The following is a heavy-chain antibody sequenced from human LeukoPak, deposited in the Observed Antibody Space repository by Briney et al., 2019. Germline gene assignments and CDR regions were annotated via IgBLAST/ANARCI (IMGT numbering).Heavy chain of an antibody. CDR2: IIPIFGTA. J-gene: IGHJ3*02. CDR1: GGTFSSYA. Sequence: SVKVSCKASGGTFSSYAISWVRQAPGQGLEWMGGIIPIFGTANYAQKFQGRVTITADESTSTAYMELSSLRSEETAVYYCAFSGGSFFGVFDIWGQGKMVTVSS. V-gene: IGHV1-69*13. D-gene: IGHD2-15*01. CDR3: AFSGGSFFGVFDI.